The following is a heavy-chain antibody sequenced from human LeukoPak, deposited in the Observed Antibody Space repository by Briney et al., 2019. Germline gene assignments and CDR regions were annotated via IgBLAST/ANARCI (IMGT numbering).Heavy chain of an antibody. CDR2: IYYSGST. CDR1: GGSISSYY. CDR3: ARSGTYYDLMGFDY. D-gene: IGHD3-3*01. Sequence: SETLSLTCTVSGGSISSYYWSWIRQPPGKGLEWIGYIYYSGSTNYNPSLKSRVTISVDTSKNQFSLKLSSVTAADTAVYYCARSGTYYDLMGFDYWGQGTLVTVSS. J-gene: IGHJ4*02. V-gene: IGHV4-59*01.